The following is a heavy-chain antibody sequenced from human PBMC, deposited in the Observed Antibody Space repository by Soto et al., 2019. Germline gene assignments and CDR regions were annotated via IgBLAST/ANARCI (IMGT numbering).Heavy chain of an antibody. CDR1: GYTFTSYC. Sequence: GASVKVSCKASGYTFTSYCISWVRQAPGQGLEWMGWISVYNGNTNYAQKLQGRGTMTADTSTSTAYMELRSLRSDDTAVYYCARAESMDVWGQGTTVTVSS. V-gene: IGHV1-18*01. J-gene: IGHJ6*02. CDR3: ARAESMDV. CDR2: ISVYNGNT.